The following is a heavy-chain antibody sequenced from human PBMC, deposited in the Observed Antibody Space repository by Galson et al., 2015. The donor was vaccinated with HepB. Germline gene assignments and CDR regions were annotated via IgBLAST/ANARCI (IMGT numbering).Heavy chain of an antibody. V-gene: IGHV1-46*01. CDR1: GYTFTSYY. J-gene: IGHJ6*02. CDR2: INPSGGST. CDR3: ARTGYCSSTSCPYGMDV. Sequence: SVKVSCMASGYTFTSYYMHWVRQAPGQGLEWMGIINPSGGSTSYAQKFQGRVTMTRDTSTSTVYMELSSLRSEDTAVYYCARTGYCSSTSCPYGMDVWGQGTTVTVSS. D-gene: IGHD2-2*01.